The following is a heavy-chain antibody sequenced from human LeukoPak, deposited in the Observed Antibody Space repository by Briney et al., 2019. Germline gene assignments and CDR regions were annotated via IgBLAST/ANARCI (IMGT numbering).Heavy chain of an antibody. J-gene: IGHJ3*02. CDR1: GFSFSTYA. CDR2: IWSDASNQ. CDR3: ARVGFWGRPNAFDI. Sequence: QAGTSLRLSCAASGFSFSTYAMHWVRQAPGKGLDWVAMIWSDASNQYYADSVKGRFTISRDNSKNTLYLQLNSLRAEDTAVYYCARVGFWGRPNAFDIWGQGTMVTVSS. V-gene: IGHV3-33*01. D-gene: IGHD3-16*01.